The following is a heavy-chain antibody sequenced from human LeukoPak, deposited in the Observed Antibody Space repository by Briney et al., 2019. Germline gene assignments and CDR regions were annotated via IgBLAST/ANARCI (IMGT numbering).Heavy chain of an antibody. CDR2: INPHSGGT. CDR1: GYTFTGYY. V-gene: IGHV1-2*02. J-gene: IGHJ4*02. CDR3: ARVGVQLWLEYFDY. D-gene: IGHD5-18*01. Sequence: ASVKVSCKASGYTFTGYYMHWVRQAPGQGLEWMGWINPHSGGTNYAQKFQGRVTMTRDTSISTAFMELSRLRSDDTAVYYCARVGVQLWLEYFDYWGQGTLVTVSS.